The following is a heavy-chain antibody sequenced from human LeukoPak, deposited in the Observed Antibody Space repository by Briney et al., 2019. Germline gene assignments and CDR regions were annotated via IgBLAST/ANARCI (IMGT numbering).Heavy chain of an antibody. Sequence: ASVKVSCKASGYTFTSYDINWVRQAAGQGLEWMGWMNPNSGNTGYVQNFQGRVTITRTTSINTAYMELSSLRSEDTAVYYCARGASWSFDYWGQGTLVTVSS. CDR2: MNPNSGNT. CDR3: ARGASWSFDY. V-gene: IGHV1-8*01. CDR1: GYTFTSYD. J-gene: IGHJ4*02.